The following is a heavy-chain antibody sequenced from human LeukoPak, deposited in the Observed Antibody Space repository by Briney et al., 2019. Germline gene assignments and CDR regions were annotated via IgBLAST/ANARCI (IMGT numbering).Heavy chain of an antibody. J-gene: IGHJ4*02. CDR3: TRRVAGSSYRDY. V-gene: IGHV4-39*01. CDR1: GGSISSSSAH. Sequence: NTSETLSLTCTVSGGSISSSSAHWGWIRQPPGKGLEWIGSIYYSKNTYYNPSLKSRVTISVDTSKTQFSLNLSSVTAADTAVYYCTRRVAGSSYRDYWGQGTLVTVST. CDR2: IYYSKNT. D-gene: IGHD3-22*01.